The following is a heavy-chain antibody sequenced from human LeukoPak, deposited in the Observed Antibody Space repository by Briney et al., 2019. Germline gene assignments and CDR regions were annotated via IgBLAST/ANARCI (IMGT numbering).Heavy chain of an antibody. CDR3: ARERIWDTAMGD. CDR2: INTDGNST. Sequence: GGSLRLSCAASGFTFSSYWMHWVRQAPGKGLVWVSRINTDGNSTSYADSVKGRFTISRDNAKNTLYLQMNSLRAEDTAVYYCARERIWDTAMGDWGQGTLVTVSS. J-gene: IGHJ4*02. D-gene: IGHD5-18*01. V-gene: IGHV3-74*01. CDR1: GFTFSSYW.